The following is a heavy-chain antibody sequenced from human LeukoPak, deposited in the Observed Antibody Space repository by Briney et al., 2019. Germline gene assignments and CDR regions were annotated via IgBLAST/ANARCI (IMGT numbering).Heavy chain of an antibody. V-gene: IGHV4-34*01. Sequence: SETLSLTCAVYGGSFSGYYWSWIRQPPGKGLEWIGEINHSGSTNYNPSLKGRVTISVDTSKNQFSLKLSSVTAADTAVYYCASAAAGTPWGQGTLVTVSS. CDR1: GGSFSGYY. CDR3: ASAAAGTP. J-gene: IGHJ5*02. D-gene: IGHD6-13*01. CDR2: INHSGST.